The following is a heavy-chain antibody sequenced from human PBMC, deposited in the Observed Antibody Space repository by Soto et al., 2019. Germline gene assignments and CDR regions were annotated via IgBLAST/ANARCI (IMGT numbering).Heavy chain of an antibody. D-gene: IGHD6-6*01. Sequence: PSETLSLTCAVYGGSFSGYYWSWIRQPPGKGLEWIGEINHSGSTNYNPSLKSRVTISVDTSKNQFSLKLSSVTAADTAVYYCARGRGRIAARPRIDYWGQGTLVTAPQ. J-gene: IGHJ4*02. CDR3: ARGRGRIAARPRIDY. V-gene: IGHV4-34*01. CDR2: INHSGST. CDR1: GGSFSGYY.